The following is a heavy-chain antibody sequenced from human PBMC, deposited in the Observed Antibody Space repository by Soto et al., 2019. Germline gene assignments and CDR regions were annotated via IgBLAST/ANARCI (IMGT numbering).Heavy chain of an antibody. J-gene: IGHJ4*02. CDR2: IIPLVGVP. CDR3: ARVLEFRDGYISHFDY. CDR1: GGTFRNYP. V-gene: IGHV1-69*01. Sequence: QVQLVQSGAAVKKPGSSVKVSCKASGGTFRNYPFNWVRQAPGHGLEWVGGIIPLVGVPNYAQEFQGRVTITADESTTTVYLEMSSLRSEDTAVYYCARVLEFRDGYISHFDYWGQGTLVTVSS. D-gene: IGHD5-12*01.